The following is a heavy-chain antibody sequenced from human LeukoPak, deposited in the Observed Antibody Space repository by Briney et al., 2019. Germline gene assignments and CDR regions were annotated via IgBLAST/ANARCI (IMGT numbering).Heavy chain of an antibody. Sequence: PSETLSLTCTVSGGSISSYYWSWIRQPAGKGLEWIGSIYYSGSTYYNPSLKSRVTISVDTSKNQFSLKLSSVTAADTAVYYCARRIVGALRGNWFDPWGQGTLVTVSS. V-gene: IGHV4-4*07. CDR3: ARRIVGALRGNWFDP. J-gene: IGHJ5*02. CDR1: GGSISSYY. CDR2: IYYSGST. D-gene: IGHD1-26*01.